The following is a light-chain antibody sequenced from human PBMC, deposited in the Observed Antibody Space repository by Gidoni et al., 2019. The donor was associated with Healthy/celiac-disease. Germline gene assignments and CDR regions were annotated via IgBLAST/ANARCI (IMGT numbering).Light chain of an antibody. CDR3: QQYSSSRWT. J-gene: IGKJ1*01. Sequence: EIVSTQSPGTRSLTPGERATLSCRASQSVSSSYLAWYQQKPGQAPRLLIYGASSRATGIPDRFSGSGSGTDFTLTISRLEPEDFAVYYCQQYSSSRWTFGQGTKVEIK. V-gene: IGKV3-20*01. CDR2: GAS. CDR1: QSVSSSY.